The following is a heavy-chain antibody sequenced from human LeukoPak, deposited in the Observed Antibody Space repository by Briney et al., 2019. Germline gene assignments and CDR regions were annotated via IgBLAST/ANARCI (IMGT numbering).Heavy chain of an antibody. Sequence: ASVTVSCTASGYTFTVYYMHWVRQAPGQGLEWMGWVNPNSGGTNYAQKFQGRVTMTRDASISTAYMELSRLRSDDTAVYYCARVDKWELPDYWGQGTLVTVSS. D-gene: IGHD1-26*01. J-gene: IGHJ4*02. CDR1: GYTFTVYY. CDR2: VNPNSGGT. CDR3: ARVDKWELPDY. V-gene: IGHV1-2*02.